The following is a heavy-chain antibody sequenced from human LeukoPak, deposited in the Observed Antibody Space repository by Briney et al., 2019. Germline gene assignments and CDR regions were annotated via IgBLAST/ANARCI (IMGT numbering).Heavy chain of an antibody. Sequence: GGSLRLSCAVSGFTFSSYEMNWVRQAPGKGLEWVSYISSSGSTRYYADSVKGRFTISRDNAKISLYLQMNSLRAEDAAVHYCARDTDGYNFFDYWGQGTLVTVSS. V-gene: IGHV3-48*03. CDR1: GFTFSSYE. J-gene: IGHJ4*02. CDR3: ARDTDGYNFFDY. CDR2: ISSSGSTR. D-gene: IGHD5-24*01.